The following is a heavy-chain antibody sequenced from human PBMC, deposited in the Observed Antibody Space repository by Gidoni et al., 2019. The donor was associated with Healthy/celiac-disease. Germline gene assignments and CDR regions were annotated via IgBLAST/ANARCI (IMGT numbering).Heavy chain of an antibody. Sequence: EVQLVESGGGLVQPGGSLRLSCAASGFTLSSYAMSWVRQAQGKGLEWVAAISGSGGSTYYADSVKGRFTISRDNSKNTLYLQMNSLRAEDTAVYYCAKEEGGYYYPYGMDVWGQGTTVTVSS. V-gene: IGHV3-23*04. CDR1: GFTLSSYA. CDR2: ISGSGGST. CDR3: AKEEGGYYYPYGMDV. J-gene: IGHJ6*02. D-gene: IGHD2-15*01.